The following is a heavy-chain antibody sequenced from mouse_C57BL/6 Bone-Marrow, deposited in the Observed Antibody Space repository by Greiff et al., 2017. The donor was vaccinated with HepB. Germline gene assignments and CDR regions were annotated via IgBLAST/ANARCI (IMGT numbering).Heavy chain of an antibody. CDR2: ISGGGGNT. CDR1: GFTFSSYT. Sequence: ESGGGLVKPGGSLKLSCAASGFTFSSYTMSWVRQTPEKRLEWVATISGGGGNTYYPDSVKGRFTISRDNAKNTLYLQMSSLRSEDTALYYCARHGAFDYWGQGTTLTVSS. J-gene: IGHJ2*01. CDR3: ARHGAFDY. V-gene: IGHV5-9*01.